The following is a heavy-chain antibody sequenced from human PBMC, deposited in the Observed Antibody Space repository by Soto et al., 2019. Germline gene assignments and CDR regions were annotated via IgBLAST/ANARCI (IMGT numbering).Heavy chain of an antibody. Sequence: GGSLRLSCAASGFTFSSYAMSWVRQAPGKGLEWVSAISGSGGSTYYADSVKGRFTISRDNSKNTLYLQMNSLRAEDPAVYYCAKVLDWSGSSDAFDIWGQGTMVTVSS. CDR2: ISGSGGST. CDR1: GFTFSSYA. CDR3: AKVLDWSGSSDAFDI. V-gene: IGHV3-23*01. D-gene: IGHD3-3*01. J-gene: IGHJ3*02.